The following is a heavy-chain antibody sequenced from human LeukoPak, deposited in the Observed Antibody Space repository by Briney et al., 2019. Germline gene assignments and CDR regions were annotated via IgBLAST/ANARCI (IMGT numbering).Heavy chain of an antibody. J-gene: IGHJ5*02. Sequence: PSETLSLTCAVSGYSISSGYYWGWIRQPPGKGLEWIGSIWHSGSTYYNPSLKSRVTISVDTSKNQFSLKLSSVTAADTAVYYCARGPRQQLVLLRFDPWGQGTLVTVSS. CDR2: IWHSGST. CDR3: ARGPRQQLVLLRFDP. D-gene: IGHD6-13*01. CDR1: GYSISSGYY. V-gene: IGHV4-38-2*01.